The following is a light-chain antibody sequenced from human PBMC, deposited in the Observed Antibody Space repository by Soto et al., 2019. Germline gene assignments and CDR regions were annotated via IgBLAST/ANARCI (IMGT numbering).Light chain of an antibody. CDR1: QSVDSK. Sequence: EIVMTQSPATLSVSPGERATLSCRASQSVDSKLAWYQQNPGQGPRLLIYGASSRATGIPASFSSSGSGTELTITISRQQSEDFEVYYCQHSSTSLLTFGQGTKVEIK. CDR3: QHSSTSLLT. CDR2: GAS. J-gene: IGKJ1*01. V-gene: IGKV3-15*01.